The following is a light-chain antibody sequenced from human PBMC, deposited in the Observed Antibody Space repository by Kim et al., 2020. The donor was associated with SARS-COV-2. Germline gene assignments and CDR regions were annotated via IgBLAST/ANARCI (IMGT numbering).Light chain of an antibody. Sequence: APGDPDTLSCRASLGVGTALLAWYQQRPGQAPRLLMAGASIMATGVPDGFSGSGSGTDFTLTISRLETDDFAVYYCQQYDTSPVTFGGGTKVDIK. CDR1: LGVGTAL. V-gene: IGKV3-20*01. CDR2: GAS. CDR3: QQYDTSPVT. J-gene: IGKJ4*01.